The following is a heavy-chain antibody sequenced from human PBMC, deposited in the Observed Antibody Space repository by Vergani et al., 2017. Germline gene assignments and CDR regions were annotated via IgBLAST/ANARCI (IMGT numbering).Heavy chain of an antibody. J-gene: IGHJ4*02. V-gene: IGHV4-34*01. CDR2: INHSGST. Sequence: QVQLQQWGAGLLKPSETLSLTCAVYGGSFSGYYWSWIRQPPGKGLEWIGEINHSGSTNYNPSLKSRVTISVDTSKNQFSLKLSSVTAADTAVYYCARIPRGYCSSVICFPFDHWGQGSLVTVSS. CDR1: GGSFSGYY. CDR3: ARIPRGYCSSVICFPFDH. D-gene: IGHD2-2*01.